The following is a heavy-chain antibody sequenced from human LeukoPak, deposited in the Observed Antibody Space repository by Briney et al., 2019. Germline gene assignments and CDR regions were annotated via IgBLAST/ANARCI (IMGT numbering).Heavy chain of an antibody. V-gene: IGHV3-7*01. CDR2: IKQDGSEK. CDR3: ARDLFLEMATIMDY. CDR1: GFTFSSYW. Sequence: GGSLRLSCAASGFTFSSYWMGWVRQAPGKGLEWVANIKQDGSEKYYVDSVKGRFTISRDNAKNSLYLQMNSLRAEDTAVYYCARDLFLEMATIMDYWGQGTLVPVSS. J-gene: IGHJ4*02. D-gene: IGHD5-24*01.